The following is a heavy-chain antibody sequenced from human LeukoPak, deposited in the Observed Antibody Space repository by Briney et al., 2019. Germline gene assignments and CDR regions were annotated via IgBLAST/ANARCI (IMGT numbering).Heavy chain of an antibody. CDR2: ISGSGGST. V-gene: IGHV3-23*01. Sequence: PGGSLRFSVPAPGFTFSSYAMSWVRQAPGKGLEWVSAISGSGGSTYYADSVKGRFTISRDNSKNTLYLQMNSLRAEDTAVYYCAKDMIRFDYWGQGTLVTVSS. J-gene: IGHJ4*02. D-gene: IGHD3-16*01. CDR1: GFTFSSYA. CDR3: AKDMIRFDY.